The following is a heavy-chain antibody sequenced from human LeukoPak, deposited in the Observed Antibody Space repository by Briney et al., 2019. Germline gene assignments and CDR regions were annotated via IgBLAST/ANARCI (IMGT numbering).Heavy chain of an antibody. CDR3: VGHRLYYGILPGYAPTWSDP. V-gene: IGHV4-34*01. D-gene: IGHD3-9*01. CDR1: GWSFSGYY. J-gene: IGHJ5*02. CDR2: INHSGST. Sequence: SEALSLTCAVYGWSFSGYYWSWIRQPPGKGLEWIGEINHSGSTNYNPSLKSRVTISVDTSKNQFFLQLSSVTAADSAVFYFVGHRLYYGILPGYAPTWSDPGGQGTLVTVYS.